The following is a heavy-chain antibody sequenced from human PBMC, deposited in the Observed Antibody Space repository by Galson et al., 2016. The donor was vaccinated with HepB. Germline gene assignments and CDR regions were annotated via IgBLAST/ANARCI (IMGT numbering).Heavy chain of an antibody. CDR1: GFTFSSYA. CDR3: AKNSYSSAWYPDY. V-gene: IGHV3-33*06. CDR2: IWYDGSHE. Sequence: SLRLSCAASGFTFSSYATHWVRQAPGKGLEWVAGIWYDGSHEYYADSVKGRFTISRDNSKNTLYLQMTSLSAEDTAVYYCAKNSYSSAWYPDYWGQGTLVTVSS. J-gene: IGHJ4*02. D-gene: IGHD6-19*01.